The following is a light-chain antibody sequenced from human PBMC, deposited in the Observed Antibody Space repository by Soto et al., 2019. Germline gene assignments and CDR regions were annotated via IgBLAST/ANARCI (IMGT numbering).Light chain of an antibody. Sequence: QSALAQPASVSGSPGQSITISCTGTSSDIGTFKYVSWYQQHPGKAPKLLIYEVSVRPSGISGRFSGSKSGNTASLTISALRAEDEADYYCSSYRATSTQVFGTGTKLTVL. CDR3: SSYRATSTQV. V-gene: IGLV2-14*01. J-gene: IGLJ1*01. CDR2: EVS. CDR1: SSDIGTFKY.